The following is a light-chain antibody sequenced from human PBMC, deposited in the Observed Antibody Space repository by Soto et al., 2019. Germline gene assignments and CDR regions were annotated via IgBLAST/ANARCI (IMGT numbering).Light chain of an antibody. CDR2: GAS. J-gene: IGKJ2*01. CDR1: HSISSH. CDR3: HQRSNWPPYT. V-gene: IGKV3-11*01. Sequence: EIVLTQSPATLSLSPGERATLSCRASHSISSHLAWYQQKPGQAPRLLIYGASNRATGIPARFSGSGSGTDFALSISSLEPEDSAVYYCHQRSNWPPYTFGQGTKLEIK.